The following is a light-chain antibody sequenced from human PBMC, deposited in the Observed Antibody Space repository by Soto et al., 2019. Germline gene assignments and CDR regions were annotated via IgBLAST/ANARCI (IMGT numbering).Light chain of an antibody. V-gene: IGLV1-51*01. CDR2: DDD. Sequence: QSVLTQPPSVSSAPGQKVTISCSGSSSNIGDDYVSWYQHFPGKAPRLLIYDDDKRPSGIPDRFSGSKSGTAATLEITGLQTGDEADYYCGTWDSSLSGGVFGGGTQLTVL. CDR3: GTWDSSLSGGV. J-gene: IGLJ3*02. CDR1: SSNIGDDY.